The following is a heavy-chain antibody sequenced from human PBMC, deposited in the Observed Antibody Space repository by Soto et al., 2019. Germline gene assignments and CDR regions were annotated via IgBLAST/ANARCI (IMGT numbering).Heavy chain of an antibody. CDR3: ARVPQYGDYFDY. V-gene: IGHV4-59*01. Sequence: SETLSLTCTVPGGSISSYYWSWIRQPPGKGLEWIGYIYYSGSTNYNPSLKSRVTISVDTSKNQFSLKLSSVTAADTAVYYCARVPQYGDYFDYWGQGTLVTVSS. CDR1: GGSISSYY. D-gene: IGHD4-17*01. CDR2: IYYSGST. J-gene: IGHJ4*02.